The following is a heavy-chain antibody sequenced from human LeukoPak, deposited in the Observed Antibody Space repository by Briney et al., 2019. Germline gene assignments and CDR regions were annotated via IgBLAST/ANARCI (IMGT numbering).Heavy chain of an antibody. CDR1: GGSISSSSYY. CDR3: ARVKGRGLNDAFDI. CDR2: IYYSGST. J-gene: IGHJ3*02. D-gene: IGHD6-25*01. Sequence: SETLSLTCTVSGGSISSSSYYWGWIRQPPGKGLEWIGSIYYSGSTYYNPSLKSRVTISVDTSKNQFSLKLSSVTAADTAVYYCARVKGRGLNDAFDIWGQGTMVTVSS. V-gene: IGHV4-39*07.